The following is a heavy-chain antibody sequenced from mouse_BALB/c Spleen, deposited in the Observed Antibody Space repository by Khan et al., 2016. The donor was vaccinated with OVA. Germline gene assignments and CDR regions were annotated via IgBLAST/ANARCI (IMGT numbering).Heavy chain of an antibody. V-gene: IGHV5-6*01. D-gene: IGHD1-1*01. CDR1: GFTFSTYG. J-gene: IGHJ3*01. Sequence: VQLKESGGDLVKPEGSLKLSCAASGFTFSTYGMSWVRQTPDKRLEWVATISSGGSYTYYPDSVQGRFTISRDNAKKTLYLQMSSLKSEDTARFYCARLAYYYDSEGFAYWGQGTLVTVSA. CDR2: ISSGGSYT. CDR3: ARLAYYYDSEGFAY.